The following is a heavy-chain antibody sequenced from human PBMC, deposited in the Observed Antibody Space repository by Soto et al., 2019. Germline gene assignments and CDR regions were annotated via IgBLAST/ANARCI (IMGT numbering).Heavy chain of an antibody. CDR3: VRVGSKSLRVWFDP. CDR2: IYAPGTT. V-gene: IGHV4-4*07. CDR1: GTSISGYY. J-gene: IGHJ5*02. Sequence: QVQLEESGPGLLKPSETLSLTCNVPGTSISGYYWSWIRQSAGKGLEWIGRIYAPGTTDNSPSLKSLMTMTVGTSRSQLSLELTSVTAADTGFYYCVRVGSKSLRVWFDPWGRGISVTVSS. D-gene: IGHD3-16*01.